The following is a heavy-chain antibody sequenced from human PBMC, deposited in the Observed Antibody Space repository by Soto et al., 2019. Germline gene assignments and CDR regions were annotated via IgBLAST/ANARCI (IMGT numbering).Heavy chain of an antibody. V-gene: IGHV3-74*01. CDR1: GFTFSSYW. Sequence: EVQLVESGGGLVQPGGSLRLSCAASGFTFSSYWMHWVRQVPGKGLVWVSRISSDGGDTRYADTVKGRFTISRDNARNTLYLQMSSLRAEDTAVYYCARDVGDCVINTCYKPAYWGQGTLVTVS. CDR3: ARDVGDCVINTCYKPAY. CDR2: ISSDGGDT. D-gene: IGHD3-22*01. J-gene: IGHJ4*02.